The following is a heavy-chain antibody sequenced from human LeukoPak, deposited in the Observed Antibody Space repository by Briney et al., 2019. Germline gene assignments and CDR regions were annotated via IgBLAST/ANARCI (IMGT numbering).Heavy chain of an antibody. CDR1: GLTFSSYW. CDR3: ARGTLAPYYYGMDV. D-gene: IGHD3-10*01. J-gene: IGHJ6*02. V-gene: IGHV3-74*01. Sequence: PGGSLRLSCAASGLTFSSYWMHWVRQAPGKGLVWVSRINSDGSSTSYADSVKGRFTISRDNAKNTLYLQMNSLRAEDTAVYYCARGTLAPYYYGMDVWGQGTTVTVSS. CDR2: INSDGSST.